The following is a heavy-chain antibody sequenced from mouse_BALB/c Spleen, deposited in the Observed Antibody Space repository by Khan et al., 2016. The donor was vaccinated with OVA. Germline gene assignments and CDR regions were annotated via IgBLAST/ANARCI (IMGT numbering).Heavy chain of an antibody. CDR1: GYTYTSYV. Sequence: VRLQQSGPELVKPGASVKMSCKASGYTYTSYVMHWVKQKPGQGLEWIGYINPYNDGTKYDEKFKGKATLISDKSSSTAYMELSSLTSKDSAVYYCARWGITTGFAYWGQGTLVTVSA. J-gene: IGHJ3*01. V-gene: IGHV1S136*01. D-gene: IGHD2-4*01. CDR2: INPYNDGT. CDR3: ARWGITTGFAY.